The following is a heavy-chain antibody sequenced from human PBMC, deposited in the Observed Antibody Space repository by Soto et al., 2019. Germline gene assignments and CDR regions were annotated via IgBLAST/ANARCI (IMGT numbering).Heavy chain of an antibody. CDR1: GFGFGGFA. J-gene: IGHJ5*02. Sequence: EVQLLESGGGLVQPGGSLRLSCAASGFGFGGFAMNWVRQAPGKGLEWVSAIRATGDTTHYADSVKGRFTISRDNSKNILYLQMNSLRAEDTAVYYCAKENGILEANWGIFQSWGQGTLVTVSS. V-gene: IGHV3-23*01. D-gene: IGHD7-27*01. CDR3: AKENGILEANWGIFQS. CDR2: IRATGDTT.